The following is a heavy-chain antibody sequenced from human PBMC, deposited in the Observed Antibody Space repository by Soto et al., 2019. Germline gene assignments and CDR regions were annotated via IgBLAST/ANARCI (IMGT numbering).Heavy chain of an antibody. D-gene: IGHD6-6*01. V-gene: IGHV3-9*01. CDR3: VKDAALTFPGSSSVFDS. CDR2: CSWNNGSV. J-gene: IGHJ4*02. CDR1: GFTFDDYA. Sequence: EVQLVESGGGLVQPGRSLRLSCVASGFTFDDYAMNWVRQVPGKGLEWVSGCSWNNGSVGYADSVNGRFTISRDNAKNSLYLQMNSLRYEDTALYYCVKDAALTFPGSSSVFDSWGQGTLVTVSS.